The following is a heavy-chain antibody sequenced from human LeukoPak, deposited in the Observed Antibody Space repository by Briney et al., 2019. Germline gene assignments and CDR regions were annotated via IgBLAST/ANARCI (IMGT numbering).Heavy chain of an antibody. V-gene: IGHV3-30-3*01. CDR3: ARPMGLPYYFDY. CDR1: GFTVSSNY. D-gene: IGHD3-10*01. J-gene: IGHJ4*02. CDR2: ISYDGSNK. Sequence: PGGSLRLSCAASGFTVSSNYMSWVRQAPGKGLEWVAVISYDGSNKYYADSVKGRFTISRDNSKNTLYLQMNSLRAEDTAVYYCARPMGLPYYFDYWGQGTLVTVSS.